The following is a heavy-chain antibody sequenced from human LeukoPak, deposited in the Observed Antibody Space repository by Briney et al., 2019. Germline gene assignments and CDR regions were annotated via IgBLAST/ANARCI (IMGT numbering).Heavy chain of an antibody. CDR1: GGSISSGSYY. D-gene: IGHD3-22*01. Sequence: SQTLSLTCTVSGGSISSGSYYWSWIRQPARKGLEWIGRIYTSGSTNYNPSLKSRVTISVDTSKNQFSLKLSSVTAADTAVYYCAREVWDYYDSSGSLDYWGQGTLVTVSS. V-gene: IGHV4-61*02. CDR3: AREVWDYYDSSGSLDY. J-gene: IGHJ4*02. CDR2: IYTSGST.